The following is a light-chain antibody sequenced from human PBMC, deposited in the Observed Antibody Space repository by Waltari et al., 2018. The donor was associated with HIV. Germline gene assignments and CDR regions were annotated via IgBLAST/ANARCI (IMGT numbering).Light chain of an antibody. Sequence: QSALTQPASVSGSPGQSLTISCTGTSRDVGGHNLVSWYQQHPGKAPKLMIYEVSKRPSGLSNRFSGSKSGNTASLTSSGRQAEDEADYYCCAYAGSTTYVIFGGGTKLTVL. CDR3: CAYAGSTTYVI. CDR2: EVS. J-gene: IGLJ2*01. V-gene: IGLV2-23*02. CDR1: SRDVGGHNL.